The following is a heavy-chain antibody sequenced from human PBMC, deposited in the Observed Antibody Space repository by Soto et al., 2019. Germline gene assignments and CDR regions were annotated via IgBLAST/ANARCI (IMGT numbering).Heavy chain of an antibody. V-gene: IGHV4-59*01. Sequence: SETLSLTCTVSGGSISSYYWSWIRQPPGKGLEWIGYIYYSGSTNYNPSLKSRVTISVDTSKNQFSLKLSSVTAADTAVYYCARHGYYYDSSGYHREFYYYYGMDVWGQGTTVTVSS. CDR3: ARHGYYYDSSGYHREFYYYYGMDV. J-gene: IGHJ6*02. CDR2: IYYSGST. D-gene: IGHD3-22*01. CDR1: GGSISSYY.